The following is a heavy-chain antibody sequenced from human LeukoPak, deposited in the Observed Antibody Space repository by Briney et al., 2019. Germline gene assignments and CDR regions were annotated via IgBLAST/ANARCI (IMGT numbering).Heavy chain of an antibody. CDR2: ISAYNGNT. CDR3: ARGPEYSGYDSYYYYMDV. D-gene: IGHD5-12*01. Sequence: GASVKVSCKASGYTFTSYGISWVRQVPGQGLEWMGWISAYNGNTNYAQKLQGRVTMTTDTSTSTAYMELSSLRSEDTAVYYCARGPEYSGYDSYYYYMDVWGKGTTVTVSS. V-gene: IGHV1-18*01. CDR1: GYTFTSYG. J-gene: IGHJ6*03.